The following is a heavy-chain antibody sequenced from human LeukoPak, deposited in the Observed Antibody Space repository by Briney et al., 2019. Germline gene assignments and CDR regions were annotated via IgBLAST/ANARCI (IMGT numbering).Heavy chain of an antibody. J-gene: IGHJ4*02. V-gene: IGHV4-4*02. D-gene: IGHD5-12*01. Sequence: PSETLSLTCAVSGGSISSSNWWSWVRQPPGKGLEWVGEIYHSASTDYNPSLKSRVTISVDKSNNQFSLRLSSVTAADTAVYYCASRGYSGVDYWGQGTLVTVSS. CDR3: ASRGYSGVDY. CDR2: IYHSAST. CDR1: GGSISSSNW.